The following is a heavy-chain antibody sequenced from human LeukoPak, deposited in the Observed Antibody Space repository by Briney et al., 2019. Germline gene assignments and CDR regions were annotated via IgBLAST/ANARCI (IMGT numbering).Heavy chain of an antibody. Sequence: GGSLRLSCVASGLTFSNVWMSWLRQAPGKGLEWVGRIHTNIDGGIIDYAAPVRGRFTISRDDSKNTLYLQMNSLRAEDTAVYYCARTGIFGVVMDYYMDVWGKGTTVTVSS. CDR3: ARTGIFGVVMDYYMDV. V-gene: IGHV3-15*01. D-gene: IGHD3-3*01. CDR1: GLTFSNVW. J-gene: IGHJ6*03. CDR2: IHTNIDGGII.